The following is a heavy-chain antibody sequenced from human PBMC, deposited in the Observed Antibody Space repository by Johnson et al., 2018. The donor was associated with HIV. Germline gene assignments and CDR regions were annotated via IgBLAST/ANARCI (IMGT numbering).Heavy chain of an antibody. J-gene: IGHJ3*02. Sequence: QVQLVESGGGVVQPGRSLRLSCAASGFTFSSYGMHWVRQAPGTGLEWVAVISHDGSNKYYADSVKGRFTISRDNSKNTLYLQMNSLRAVDTAVYYCAKERQLVRAFDIWGQGTMVTVSS. CDR1: GFTFSSYG. D-gene: IGHD6-6*01. CDR3: AKERQLVRAFDI. V-gene: IGHV3-30*18. CDR2: ISHDGSNK.